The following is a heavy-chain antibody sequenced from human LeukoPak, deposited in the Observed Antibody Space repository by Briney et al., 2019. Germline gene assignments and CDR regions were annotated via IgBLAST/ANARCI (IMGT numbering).Heavy chain of an antibody. CDR1: GFTFSTYS. J-gene: IGHJ5*02. CDR3: ARNYDTGGYGYNWFDP. D-gene: IGHD3-22*01. CDR2: ITGSSSFI. Sequence: GGSLRLSCAASGFTFSTYSMNWVRQAPGKGLEWVSSITGSSSFIYYADSVKGRFTISRDNVRNSLHLQMNSLRAEDTAVHYCARNYDTGGYGYNWFDPWGRGTLVAVSS. V-gene: IGHV3-21*01.